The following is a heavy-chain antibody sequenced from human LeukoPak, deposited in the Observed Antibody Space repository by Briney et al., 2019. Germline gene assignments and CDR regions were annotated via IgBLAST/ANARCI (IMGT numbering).Heavy chain of an antibody. Sequence: GGSLRLSCAASGFTFSSYSMNWVRQAPGKGLEWVSYISSSSSTIYYADSVKGRFTISRDNAKNSLYLQMNSLRAEDTAVYYCASVEYSSSSYYYYYMDVWGKGTTVTVSS. V-gene: IGHV3-48*04. CDR3: ASVEYSSSSYYYYYMDV. CDR2: ISSSSSTI. D-gene: IGHD6-6*01. J-gene: IGHJ6*03. CDR1: GFTFSSYS.